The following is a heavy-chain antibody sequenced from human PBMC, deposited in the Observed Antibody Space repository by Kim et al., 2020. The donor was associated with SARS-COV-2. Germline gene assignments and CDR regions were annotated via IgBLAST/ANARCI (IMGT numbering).Heavy chain of an antibody. CDR1: GGTFSSYA. Sequence: SVKVSCKASGGTFSSYAISWVRQAPGQGLEWMGRIIPILGIANYAQKFQGRVTITADKSTSTAYMELSSLRSEDTAVYYCASSDPRWGYDSSGYYLANYYYYGMDVWGQGTTVTVSS. CDR2: IIPILGIA. CDR3: ASSDPRWGYDSSGYYLANYYYYGMDV. D-gene: IGHD3-22*01. J-gene: IGHJ6*02. V-gene: IGHV1-69*04.